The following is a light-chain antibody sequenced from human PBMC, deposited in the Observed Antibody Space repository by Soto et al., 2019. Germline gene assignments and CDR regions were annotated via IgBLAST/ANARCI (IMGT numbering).Light chain of an antibody. CDR1: QGISNY. CDR2: AAS. Sequence: DIQMTQSPSSLSASVGDRVTITCRASQGISNYLAWYQQKPGEVPKLLISAASTLQSGVPSRFSGSGSGTYFTLTISSLQPEDVATYYCQRLNTAPLTFGGGTKVEIK. J-gene: IGKJ4*01. V-gene: IGKV1-27*01. CDR3: QRLNTAPLT.